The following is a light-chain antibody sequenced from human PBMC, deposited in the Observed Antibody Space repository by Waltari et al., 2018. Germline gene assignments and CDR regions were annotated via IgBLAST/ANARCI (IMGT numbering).Light chain of an antibody. CDR1: GSDVGGYNF. CDR2: EVT. V-gene: IGLV2-8*01. CDR3: SSYAGSNIV. Sequence: QSALTQPPSASGSPGQSVTISCTETGSDVGGYNFVSWYQQHPGKAPKLLVYEVTKRPPGVPDRFSGSRSGNTASLTVSGLQAEDDADYFCSSYAGSNIVFGPGTRVTVL. J-gene: IGLJ1*01.